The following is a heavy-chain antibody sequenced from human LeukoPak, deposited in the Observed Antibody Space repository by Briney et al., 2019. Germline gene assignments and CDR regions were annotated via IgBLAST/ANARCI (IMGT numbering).Heavy chain of an antibody. V-gene: IGHV3-15*01. CDR1: GFTSSNAW. J-gene: IGHJ4*02. Sequence: GGSLRLSCAASGFTSSNAWMSWVRQAPGKGLEWVGRIKSKTDGGTTDYAAPVKGRFTISRVDSKNTLYLQMNSLKTEDTAVYYCTTEEADSYGPFDYWGQGTLVTVSS. CDR3: TTEEADSYGPFDY. CDR2: IKSKTDGGTT. D-gene: IGHD5-18*01.